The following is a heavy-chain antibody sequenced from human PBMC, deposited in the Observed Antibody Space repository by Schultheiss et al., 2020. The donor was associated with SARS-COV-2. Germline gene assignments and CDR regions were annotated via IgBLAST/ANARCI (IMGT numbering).Heavy chain of an antibody. CDR2: IYWDDDK. Sequence: SGPTLVKPTQTLTLTCTFSGFSLSTSGVGVGWIRQPPGKALEWLALIYWDDDKRYSPSLKSRLTITKDTSKNQVVLTMTNMDPVDTATYYCARIPSRGYSSGWIFDYWGQGTLVTVSS. CDR3: ARIPSRGYSSGWIFDY. D-gene: IGHD6-19*01. CDR1: GFSLSTSGVG. V-gene: IGHV2-5*02. J-gene: IGHJ4*02.